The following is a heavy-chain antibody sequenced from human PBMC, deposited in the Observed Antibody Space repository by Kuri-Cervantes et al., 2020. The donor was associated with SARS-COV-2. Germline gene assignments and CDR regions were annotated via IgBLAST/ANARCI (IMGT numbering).Heavy chain of an antibody. D-gene: IGHD3-3*01. CDR3: ARKLWSGYLLDY. CDR1: GYTFTGYY. Sequence: ASVKVSCKASGYTFTGYYMHWVRQAPGQGLEWMGWINPNSGGTNYAQKFQGRVTMTRDTSISTAYMELSRLRSDDTAVYYCARKLWSGYLLDYWGQGTLVTVSS. J-gene: IGHJ4*02. V-gene: IGHV1-2*02. CDR2: INPNSGGT.